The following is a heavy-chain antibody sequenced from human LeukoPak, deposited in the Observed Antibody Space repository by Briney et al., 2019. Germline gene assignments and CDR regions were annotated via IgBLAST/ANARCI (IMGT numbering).Heavy chain of an antibody. CDR2: ISDGGGRT. CDR1: GFTFSNYA. D-gene: IGHD6-19*01. CDR3: AKIMRVGSGWPFDY. J-gene: IGHJ4*02. Sequence: SGGSLRLSCAASGFTFSNYAMSWVRQAPGRGLERVSGISDGGGRTYYADSVKGRFTISRDNSKNTLYLQMNSLRAEDTAVYHCAKIMRVGSGWPFDYWGQGTLVTVSS. V-gene: IGHV3-23*01.